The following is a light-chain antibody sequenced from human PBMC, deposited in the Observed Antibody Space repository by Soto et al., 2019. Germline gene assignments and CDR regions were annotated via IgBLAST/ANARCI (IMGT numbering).Light chain of an antibody. CDR2: EAS. CDR3: QQVKNNLPLT. CDR1: QDISHY. J-gene: IGKJ4*01. Sequence: IQLTQSPSSLSASVGDRVTITCRASQDISHYVAWYQQKPGKAPKVLIYEASTLQSGVPSRFSGSGSGTDFTLTISSLQPEDFATYYCQQVKNNLPLTFGGGTKWIS. V-gene: IGKV1-9*01.